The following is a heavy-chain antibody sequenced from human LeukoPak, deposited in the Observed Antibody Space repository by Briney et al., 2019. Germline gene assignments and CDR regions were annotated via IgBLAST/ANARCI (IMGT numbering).Heavy chain of an antibody. CDR3: AKDYCGSDCYLYYFDY. Sequence: GGSLRLSCAASGFTFSSYAMSWVRQAPGKGLEWVSAISGSGGSTYYADSVKGRFTISRDNSKNTLYLQMNSLRAEDTAVYYCAKDYCGSDCYLYYFDYWGQGTLVTVSS. D-gene: IGHD2-21*02. V-gene: IGHV3-23*01. CDR2: ISGSGGST. CDR1: GFTFSSYA. J-gene: IGHJ4*02.